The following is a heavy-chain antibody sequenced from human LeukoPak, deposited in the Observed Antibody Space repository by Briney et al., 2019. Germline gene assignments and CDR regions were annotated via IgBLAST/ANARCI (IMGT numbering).Heavy chain of an antibody. D-gene: IGHD6-13*01. Sequence: PGGSLRLSCAASGFTVNDKYMSWVRQAPGKGLEWVSILHSDGTTYYADSVKGRFTVSRDNSKNTLYLQMNSLRAEDTAVYYCARDARQQLVEGFDYWGQGTLVTVSS. V-gene: IGHV3-53*01. CDR1: GFTVNDKY. J-gene: IGHJ4*02. CDR2: LHSDGTT. CDR3: ARDARQQLVEGFDY.